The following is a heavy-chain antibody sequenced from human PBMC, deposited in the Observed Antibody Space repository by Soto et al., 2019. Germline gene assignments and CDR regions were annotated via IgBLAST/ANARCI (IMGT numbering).Heavy chain of an antibody. V-gene: IGHV4-34*01. Sequence: QVQLQQWGAGLLKPSETLSLTCAVYGGSFSGYYWSWIRQPPGKGLEWIGEINHSGSTNYNPSLKSRVTIAVDTSKNQFALKLSSVTAAGTAVYYCARMWEPDAFDIWGQGTMVTVSS. CDR1: GGSFSGYY. CDR2: INHSGST. J-gene: IGHJ3*02. CDR3: ARMWEPDAFDI. D-gene: IGHD1-26*01.